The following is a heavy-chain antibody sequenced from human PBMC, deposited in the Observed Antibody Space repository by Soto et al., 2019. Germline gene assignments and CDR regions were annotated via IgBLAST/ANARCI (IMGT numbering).Heavy chain of an antibody. J-gene: IGHJ4*02. CDR2: IWYDGSNK. CDR1: GFTFSNYC. D-gene: IGHD6-25*01. Sequence: GGSLRLSCAASGFTFSNYCMHWVRPAPGKGLEWVALIWYDGSNKYYADSVKSRFTISRDNSKNTLYLQMNSLRAEDTAVYYCARKNGQRLGTDYWGQGTLVTVSS. CDR3: ARKNGQRLGTDY. V-gene: IGHV3-33*01.